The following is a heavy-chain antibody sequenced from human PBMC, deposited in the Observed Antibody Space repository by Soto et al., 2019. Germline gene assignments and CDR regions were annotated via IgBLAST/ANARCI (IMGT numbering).Heavy chain of an antibody. J-gene: IGHJ6*02. CDR2: INPNSGGT. CDR3: ARARMEDLYCSGGSCYSGRYYGMDV. D-gene: IGHD2-15*01. V-gene: IGHV1-2*04. Sequence: QVQLVQSGAEVKKPGASVKVSCKASGYTFTGYYMHWVRQAPGQGLEWMGWINPNSGGTNYAQKFQGWVTMTRDTSISTAYMELSRLRSDGTAVYYCARARMEDLYCSGGSCYSGRYYGMDVWGQGTTVTVS. CDR1: GYTFTGYY.